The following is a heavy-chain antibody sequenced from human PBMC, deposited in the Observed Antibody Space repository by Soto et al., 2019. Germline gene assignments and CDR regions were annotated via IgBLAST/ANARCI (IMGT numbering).Heavy chain of an antibody. CDR2: IYYSGST. CDR1: GGSISSGGYY. D-gene: IGHD6-6*01. J-gene: IGHJ5*02. V-gene: IGHV4-31*03. CDR3: ASVYSSSSGVWFDP. Sequence: TLSLTCTVSGGSISSGGYYWSWIRQHPGKGLEWIGYIYYSGSTYYNPSLKSRVTISVDTSKNQFSLKLSSVTAADTAVYYCASVYSSSSGVWFDPWGQGTLVTVSS.